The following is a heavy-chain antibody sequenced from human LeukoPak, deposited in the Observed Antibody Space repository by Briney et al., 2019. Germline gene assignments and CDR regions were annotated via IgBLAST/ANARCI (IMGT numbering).Heavy chain of an antibody. Sequence: ASVKVSCKASGYTFTSYGISWVRQAPGQGLEWMGIINPSGGSTTYTQKFQGRVTMTRDTSTKTVYMELSSLRPEDTAVYYCARGGGYGSGPHWGQGTLVTVSS. D-gene: IGHD3-10*01. CDR3: ARGGGYGSGPH. CDR2: INPSGGST. J-gene: IGHJ4*02. V-gene: IGHV1-46*01. CDR1: GYTFTSYG.